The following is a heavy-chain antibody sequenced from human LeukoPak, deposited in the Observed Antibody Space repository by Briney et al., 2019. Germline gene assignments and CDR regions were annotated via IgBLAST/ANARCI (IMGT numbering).Heavy chain of an antibody. CDR2: ISWNSGRI. V-gene: IGHV3-9*01. CDR1: GFTFDDYA. Sequence: GRSLRLSCAASGFTFDDYAMHWVRQAPGKGLEWVSGISWNSGRIAYADSVKGRFTISRDNAENSLYLQMSSLRTEDTAFYYCVKDGGDYGDYSYYFDYWGQGTLVTVSS. J-gene: IGHJ4*02. CDR3: VKDGGDYGDYSYYFDY. D-gene: IGHD4-17*01.